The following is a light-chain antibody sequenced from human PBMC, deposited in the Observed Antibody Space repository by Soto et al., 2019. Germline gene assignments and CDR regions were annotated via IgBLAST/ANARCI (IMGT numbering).Light chain of an antibody. J-gene: IGLJ2*01. CDR2: QEY. CDR3: QAWDSDTAVV. CDR1: KLGEKY. V-gene: IGLV3-1*01. Sequence: SYELTQPPSVSVSPGQTVNIACSGDKLGEKYTCWYKQRPGLSPVLVICQEYKRPSGIPDRFSGSKSGNTATLTISETQPSDEADYYCQAWDSDTAVVFGGGTKVTVL.